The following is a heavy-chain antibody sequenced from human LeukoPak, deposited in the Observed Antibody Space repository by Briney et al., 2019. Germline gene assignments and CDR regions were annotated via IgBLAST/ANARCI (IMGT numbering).Heavy chain of an antibody. Sequence: GGSLRLSCAASGFGFSSYWMTWVRQAPGKGLEWVANIKPDGSGKNYVDSVKGRFTTSRDNAKNSLYLQMRGLRVEDTAVYYCSSQPAVLDLDRWGQGTLVTVSS. CDR1: GFGFSSYW. D-gene: IGHD6-19*01. V-gene: IGHV3-7*01. J-gene: IGHJ5*02. CDR3: SSQPAVLDLDR. CDR2: IKPDGSGK.